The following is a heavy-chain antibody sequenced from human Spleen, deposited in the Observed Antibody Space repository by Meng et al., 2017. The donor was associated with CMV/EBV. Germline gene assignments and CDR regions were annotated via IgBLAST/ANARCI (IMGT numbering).Heavy chain of an antibody. J-gene: IGHJ4*02. D-gene: IGHD7-27*01. CDR2: IIPSGGGT. CDR1: GYTFTSYY. Sequence: ASVKVSCKASGYTFTSYYMHWVRQAPGQGLEWMGIIIPSGGGTTYAQNFQGRVTMTRDTSTRTVYMELTRLTSDDTAVYYCARDNNWGPDYWGQGTLVTVSS. CDR3: ARDNNWGPDY. V-gene: IGHV1-46*01.